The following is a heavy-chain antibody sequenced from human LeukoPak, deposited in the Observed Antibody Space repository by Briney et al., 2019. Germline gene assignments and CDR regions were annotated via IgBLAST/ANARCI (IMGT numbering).Heavy chain of an antibody. D-gene: IGHD3-22*01. Sequence: PSETLSLTCAVSGGSISSSNWRSWVRQPPGKGLEWIGEIYHSGSTNYNPSLKSRVTISVDKSKNQFSLKLSSVTAADTAVYYCARDTHETYYYDSSGYPFDYWGQGTLVTVSS. J-gene: IGHJ4*02. CDR2: IYHSGST. CDR1: GGSISSSNW. CDR3: ARDTHETYYYDSSGYPFDY. V-gene: IGHV4-4*02.